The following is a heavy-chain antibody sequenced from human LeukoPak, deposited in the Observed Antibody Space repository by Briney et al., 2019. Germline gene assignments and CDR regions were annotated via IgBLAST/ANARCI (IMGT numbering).Heavy chain of an antibody. CDR3: AREIEYGGTVCFLY. D-gene: IGHD4-23*01. CDR2: ISAYNGNT. CDR1: GYTFTTYG. Sequence: GASVKVSCKASGYTFTTYGISWVRQAPGQGPEWIGWISAYNGNTNYAQKFQGRVTMTKDTSTTTAYMELRSLRSDDTAVYYCAREIEYGGTVCFLYWGQGTLVTVSS. V-gene: IGHV1-18*01. J-gene: IGHJ4*02.